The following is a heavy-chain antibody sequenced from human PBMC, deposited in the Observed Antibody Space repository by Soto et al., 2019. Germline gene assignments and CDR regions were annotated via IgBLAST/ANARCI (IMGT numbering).Heavy chain of an antibody. D-gene: IGHD4-17*01. Sequence: QVQLQESGPGLVKPSQTLSLTCTVSGGSINGGGYYWSWIRQHPGKGLEWIGSIYYSGNTYYSPCLKSRVSISVDTSKNHFSLRLSSVTAADTAVYYCARDPSYGDYSYYGMDVWGQGTTVTVSS. CDR2: IYYSGNT. CDR1: GGSINGGGYY. J-gene: IGHJ6*02. CDR3: ARDPSYGDYSYYGMDV. V-gene: IGHV4-31*03.